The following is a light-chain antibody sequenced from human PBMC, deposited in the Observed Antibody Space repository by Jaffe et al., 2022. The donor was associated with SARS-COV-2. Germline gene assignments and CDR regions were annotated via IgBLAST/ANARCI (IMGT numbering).Light chain of an antibody. CDR2: GAS. J-gene: IGKJ5*01. V-gene: IGKV3-20*01. Sequence: EIVLTQSPDTLSLSPGERATLSCRASQSVSSSYLAWYQQKPGQAPRLLIYGASSRATGIPDRFSGSGSGTDFTLTISRLEPEDFAVYYCQQYGSSPGFGQGTRLEVK. CDR1: QSVSSSY. CDR3: QQYGSSPG.